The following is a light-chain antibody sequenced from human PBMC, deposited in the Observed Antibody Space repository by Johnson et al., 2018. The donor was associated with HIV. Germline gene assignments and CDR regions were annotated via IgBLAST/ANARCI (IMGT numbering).Light chain of an antibody. J-gene: IGLJ1*01. V-gene: IGLV1-51*02. CDR2: EDN. Sequence: QSVLTQPPSVSAAPGQTVNISCSGNVSNIESYFVSWYQQLPGAAPTLLIYEDNKRPSGIPDRFSGSKSGTSATLAITGLQTGDEADYYCGTWDSSLSAGEYVFGTGTKVSVL. CDR1: VSNIESYF. CDR3: GTWDSSLSAGEYV.